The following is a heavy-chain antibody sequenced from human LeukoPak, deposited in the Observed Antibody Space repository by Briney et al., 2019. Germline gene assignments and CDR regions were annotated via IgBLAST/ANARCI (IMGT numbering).Heavy chain of an antibody. V-gene: IGHV1-46*01. J-gene: IGHJ4*02. D-gene: IGHD1-26*01. CDR3: ARVEWELHNDDY. CDR2: INPSGGST. Sequence: GASVKVSCKASGYTFTSYGFSWVRQAPGQGLEWMGIINPSGGSTSYAQKFQGRVTMTRDTSTSTVYMELSSLRSEDTAVYYCARVEWELHNDDYWGQGTLVTVSS. CDR1: GYTFTSYG.